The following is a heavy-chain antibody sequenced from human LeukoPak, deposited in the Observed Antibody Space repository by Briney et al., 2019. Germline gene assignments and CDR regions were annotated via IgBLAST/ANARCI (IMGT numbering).Heavy chain of an antibody. CDR1: GYTFSSYW. CDR2: IYPGDSDT. CDR3: ARSGSYDYYFDY. J-gene: IGHJ4*02. D-gene: IGHD1-26*01. Sequence: VESLKISCKASGYTFSSYWIGWVRQMPGKGLEWMGIIYPGDSDTRYSPSFQGQVTITSDKSITTAYLQWSSLKASDTAMYYCARSGSYDYYFDYWGQGTLVTVSS. V-gene: IGHV5-51*01.